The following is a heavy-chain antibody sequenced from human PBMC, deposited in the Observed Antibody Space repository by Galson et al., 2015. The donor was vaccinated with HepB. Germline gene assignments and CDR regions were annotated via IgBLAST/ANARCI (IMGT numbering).Heavy chain of an antibody. J-gene: IGHJ4*02. Sequence: SLRLSCAASGFTFGDYAMSWFRQAPGKGLEWVGFIRSKAYGGTTEYAASVKGRFTISRDDSKSIAYLQMNSLKTEDTAVYYCARDFANYDILTGSIWGQGTLVTVSS. D-gene: IGHD3-9*01. CDR3: ARDFANYDILTGSI. CDR2: IRSKAYGGTT. CDR1: GFTFGDYA. V-gene: IGHV3-49*03.